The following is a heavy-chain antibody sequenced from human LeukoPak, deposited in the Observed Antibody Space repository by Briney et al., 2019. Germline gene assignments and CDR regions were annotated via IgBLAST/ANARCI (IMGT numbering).Heavy chain of an antibody. Sequence: ASVTVSCKASGYTFTSYGISWVRQAPGQGIEWMGWISAYNGNTNYAQKLQGRVTMTTDTSTSTAYMELRSLRSDDTAVYYCARGALWFGELLPLDYWGQGTLVTVSS. CDR1: GYTFTSYG. V-gene: IGHV1-18*04. CDR3: ARGALWFGELLPLDY. J-gene: IGHJ4*02. D-gene: IGHD3-10*01. CDR2: ISAYNGNT.